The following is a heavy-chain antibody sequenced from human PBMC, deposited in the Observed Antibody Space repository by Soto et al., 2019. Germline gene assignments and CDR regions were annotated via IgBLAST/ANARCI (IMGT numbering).Heavy chain of an antibody. CDR3: ARRQRSGSSSWYRYYYYGMDV. J-gene: IGHJ6*02. V-gene: IGHV5-51*01. Sequence: PGESLKISCQGSGYSFTSYWIGWVRQMPGKGLEWMGIIYPGDSDTRYSPSFQGQVTISADKSISTAYLQWSSLKASDTAMYYCARRQRSGSSSWYRYYYYGMDVWGQGTTVTVSS. CDR2: IYPGDSDT. D-gene: IGHD6-13*01. CDR1: GYSFTSYW.